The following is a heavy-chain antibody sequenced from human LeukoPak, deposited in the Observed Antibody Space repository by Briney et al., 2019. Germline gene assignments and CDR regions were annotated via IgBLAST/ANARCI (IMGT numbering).Heavy chain of an antibody. CDR2: ISRDSGTI. CDR1: GFTFDDFA. Sequence: PGRSLRLSCAASGFTFDDFAMHWVRQAPGKGLEWVSGISRDSGTIAYANSVKGRFTISRDNAKNSLYLQMNSLRAEDTALYYCAKGNDYGDYWDAFDIWGQGTMVTVS. V-gene: IGHV3-9*01. J-gene: IGHJ3*02. D-gene: IGHD4-17*01. CDR3: AKGNDYGDYWDAFDI.